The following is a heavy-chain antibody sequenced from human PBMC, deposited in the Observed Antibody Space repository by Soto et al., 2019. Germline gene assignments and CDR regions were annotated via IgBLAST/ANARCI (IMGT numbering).Heavy chain of an antibody. CDR2: ISGSGGST. J-gene: IGHJ4*02. CDR3: AKDGGYAYYDSSGYYFCY. Sequence: EVQLLESGGGLVQPGGSLRLSCAASGFTFSSYAMSWVRQAPGKGLEWVSAISGSGGSTYYADSVKGRFTISRDNSKNTLYLQMNSLRAEDTAVYYCAKDGGYAYYDSSGYYFCYWGQGTLVTVSS. D-gene: IGHD3-22*01. CDR1: GFTFSSYA. V-gene: IGHV3-23*01.